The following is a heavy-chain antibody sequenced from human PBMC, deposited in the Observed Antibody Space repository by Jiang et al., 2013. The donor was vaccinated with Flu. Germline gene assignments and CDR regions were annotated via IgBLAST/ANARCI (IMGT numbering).Heavy chain of an antibody. CDR3: ARDHRPGSDYGGSDY. Sequence: RLSCAASGFTVSSNYMSWVRQAPGKGLEWVSVIYSGGSTYYADSVKGRFTISRDNSKNTLYLQMNSLRAEDTAVYYCARDHRPGSDYGGSDYWGQGTLVTVSS. V-gene: IGHV3-53*01. CDR2: IYSGGST. J-gene: IGHJ4*02. CDR1: GFTVSSNY. D-gene: IGHD4-23*01.